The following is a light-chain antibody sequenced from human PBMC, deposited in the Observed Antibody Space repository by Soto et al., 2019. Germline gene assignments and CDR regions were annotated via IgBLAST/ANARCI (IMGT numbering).Light chain of an antibody. CDR1: SSDIGGYNY. J-gene: IGLJ1*01. V-gene: IGLV2-14*03. CDR2: DVS. CDR3: SSYTSTSTLYV. Sequence: QSALTQPASVSGSPGQSITISCTGTSSDIGGYNYVSWSQQLPGKVPKLIIYDVSHRPSGVSDRFPGSKSGNAASLTISGLQAEDEADYYCSSYTSTSTLYVFGTGTKLTVL.